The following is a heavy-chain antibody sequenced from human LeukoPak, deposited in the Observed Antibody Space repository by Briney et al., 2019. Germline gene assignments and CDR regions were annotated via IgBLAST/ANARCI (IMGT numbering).Heavy chain of an antibody. CDR3: ARDRVDYGSGSYVGYYYYMDV. J-gene: IGHJ6*03. CDR1: GFTVSSNY. V-gene: IGHV3-66*02. D-gene: IGHD3-10*01. Sequence: GGSLRLSCAASGFTVSSNYMSWVRQAPGKGLEWVSVIYSGGSTYYADSVKGRFTISRDNSKNTLYLQMNSLRAEDTAVYYCARDRVDYGSGSYVGYYYYMDVWGKGTTVTVS. CDR2: IYSGGST.